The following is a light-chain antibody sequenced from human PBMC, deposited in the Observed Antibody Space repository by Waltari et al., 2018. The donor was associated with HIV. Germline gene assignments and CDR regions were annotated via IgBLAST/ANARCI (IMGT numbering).Light chain of an antibody. V-gene: IGLV1-44*01. CDR3: STWDDRLNGVV. CDR2: ADA. CDR1: TPNLGSPT. Sequence: QSVLTQPPSASGAPGQRVTISCSGSTPNLGSPTVTWYQQFSRAAPRLRIYADAQRPSGVPDRFSGSKSGTSASLVSSGLQSEDEADYYCSTWDDRLNGVVFGGGTRLTVV. J-gene: IGLJ2*01.